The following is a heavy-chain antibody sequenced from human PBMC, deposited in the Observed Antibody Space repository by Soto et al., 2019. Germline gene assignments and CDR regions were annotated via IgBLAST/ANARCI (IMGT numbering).Heavy chain of an antibody. J-gene: IGHJ4*02. V-gene: IGHV2-5*01. Sequence: QITLKESGPTLVEPSRTLTLTCTYSGFSLRTTGVGVGWIRQPPGKALEWLGIIYWNDDKRYSPSLKNRFTLTSDISKSQVVLTMTNMDPVDTATYYCAHTWGLPFDYWGQGTLVIVSS. D-gene: IGHD3-16*01. CDR2: IYWNDDK. CDR1: GFSLRTTGVG. CDR3: AHTWGLPFDY.